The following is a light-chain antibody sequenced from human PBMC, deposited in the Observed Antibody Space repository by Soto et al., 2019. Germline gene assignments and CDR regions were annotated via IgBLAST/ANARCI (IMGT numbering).Light chain of an antibody. CDR1: QNIHNW. Sequence: EIQMTQSPSTLPASVGDRVTITCRAGQNIHNWLAWYQQKPGKVPKVLIYKASTYESGFPSRFSGSGSGTEFTLTISSQQPDDFATYTCQQYNFYWTFGQGTKVAIK. CDR3: QQYNFYWT. J-gene: IGKJ1*01. V-gene: IGKV1-5*03. CDR2: KAS.